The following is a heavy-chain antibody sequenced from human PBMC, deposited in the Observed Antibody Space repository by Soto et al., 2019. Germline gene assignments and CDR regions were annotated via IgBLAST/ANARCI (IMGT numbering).Heavy chain of an antibody. CDR2: MNAKSGDT. J-gene: IGHJ6*02. V-gene: IGHV1-8*01. CDR1: GYTFSDFD. Sequence: ASVKVSCKASGYTFSDFDINWLRQASGQGPEWMGWMNAKSGDTFFAQRFQGKFNMTWDTSLSKAYMEVGSLTSDDTAMYYCARGNPFNYAGFDVWGQGTTVTVSS. D-gene: IGHD3-16*01. CDR3: ARGNPFNYAGFDV.